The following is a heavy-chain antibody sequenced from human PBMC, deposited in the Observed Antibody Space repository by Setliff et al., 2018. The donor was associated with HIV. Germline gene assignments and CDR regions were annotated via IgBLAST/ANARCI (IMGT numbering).Heavy chain of an antibody. Sequence: PGESLKLSCKGSGYTFATDWIAWVRQMPGKGLEWMGIIYPADSDTTSSPSFQGRVTFSVDTSISTAYLHFGSLKASDTAIYYCARQGYCDTSSCSAAFDKWGQGTLVTVSS. V-gene: IGHV5-51*01. CDR2: IYPADSDT. CDR1: GYTFATDW. J-gene: IGHJ3*02. D-gene: IGHD2-2*01. CDR3: ARQGYCDTSSCSAAFDK.